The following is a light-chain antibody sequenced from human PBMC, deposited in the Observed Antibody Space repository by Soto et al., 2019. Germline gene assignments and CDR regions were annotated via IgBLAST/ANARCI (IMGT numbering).Light chain of an antibody. CDR2: KAS. Sequence: DIQMTQSPSTLSASVGDRVTITCRASQRISSWLAWHQQKPGKAPNLLIYKASTLESGVPSRFSGSGSGTEFTLTISSLQPDDFATYYCQQYNTYRAFAQGTKVDIK. V-gene: IGKV1-5*03. CDR3: QQYNTYRA. CDR1: QRISSW. J-gene: IGKJ1*01.